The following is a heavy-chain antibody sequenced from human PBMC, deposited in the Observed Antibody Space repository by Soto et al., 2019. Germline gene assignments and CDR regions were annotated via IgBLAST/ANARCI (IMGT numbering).Heavy chain of an antibody. V-gene: IGHV3-21*01. CDR3: ASGACSGGSCYFSYYYYYMDV. J-gene: IGHJ6*03. CDR1: GFTFSSYG. CDR2: ISSSSSYI. D-gene: IGHD2-15*01. Sequence: PGGSLRLSCAASGFTFSSYGMHWVRQAPGKGLEWVSAISSSSSYIYYADSVKGRFTISRDNAKNSLYLQMNSLRAEDTAVYYCASGACSGGSCYFSYYYYYMDVWGKGTTVTVSS.